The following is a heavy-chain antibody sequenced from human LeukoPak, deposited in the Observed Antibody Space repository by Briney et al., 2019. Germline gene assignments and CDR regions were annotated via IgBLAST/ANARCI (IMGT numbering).Heavy chain of an antibody. V-gene: IGHV3-7*01. CDR2: INQDGSEK. D-gene: IGHD3-22*01. Sequence: GGSLRLSRAASGFTLNNYWMGWVRQAPGRGLEWVANINQDGSEKYYVDSVKGRFTISRDNAKNSLYLQMNSLRAEDTAVYYCAREEDVYYHGFDYWGQGTLVTVSS. CDR1: GFTLNNYW. CDR3: AREEDVYYHGFDY. J-gene: IGHJ4*02.